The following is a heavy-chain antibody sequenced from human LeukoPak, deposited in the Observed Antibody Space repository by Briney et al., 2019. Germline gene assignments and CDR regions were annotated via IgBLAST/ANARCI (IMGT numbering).Heavy chain of an antibody. CDR1: GYTFTCYY. V-gene: IGHV1-2*02. J-gene: IGHJ4*02. CDR3: ARGPSCGGDCYSRPFFDY. CDR2: INSNSGGT. Sequence: GASVKVSCEASGYTFTCYYMHWVRQAPGQGLEWMGGINSNSGGTNHGQNLQGRVTMTRYTSISTAYMEVSTLRSDDTAVYYCARGPSCGGDCYSRPFFDYWGQGTLVTVSS. D-gene: IGHD2-21*02.